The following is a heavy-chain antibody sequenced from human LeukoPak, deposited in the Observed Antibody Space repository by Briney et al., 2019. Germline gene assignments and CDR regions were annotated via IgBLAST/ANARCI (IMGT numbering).Heavy chain of an antibody. CDR2: FSNSGGRK. D-gene: IGHD3-10*01. CDR3: PKRGVVIRLILVGFHKEAYYFDS. CDR1: GITLSNFG. Sequence: GGSLRLSCAVSGITLSNFGMSWFLRAPGKGLEWLAGFSNSGGRKNYPDSVKGRFTISRDNPRNTLNLKLNSLRAVAPAVYFCPKRGVVIRLILVGFHKEAYYFDSWGEGALVTVSS. J-gene: IGHJ4*02. V-gene: IGHV3-23*01.